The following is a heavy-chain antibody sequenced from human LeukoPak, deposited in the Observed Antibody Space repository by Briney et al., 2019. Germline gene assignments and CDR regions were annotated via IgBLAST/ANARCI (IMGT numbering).Heavy chain of an antibody. CDR1: GVSFSGYY. Sequence: PSETLSLTCAVYGVSFSGYYWSWIRQPPGKGLEWIGEINHSGSTDYNPSLKSRVTISVGTSKNQFSLKLSSVTAADTAVYCCARGHYYYDSSGYYYWGQGTLVTVSS. D-gene: IGHD3-22*01. J-gene: IGHJ4*02. CDR3: ARGHYYYDSSGYYY. CDR2: INHSGST. V-gene: IGHV4-34*01.